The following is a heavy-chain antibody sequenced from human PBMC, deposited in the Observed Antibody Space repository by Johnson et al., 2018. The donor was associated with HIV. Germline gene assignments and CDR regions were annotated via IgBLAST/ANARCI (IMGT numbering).Heavy chain of an antibody. J-gene: IGHJ3*02. Sequence: EVQLVESGGGLVQPGRSLRLSCAASGFTFDDYGMHWVRQAPGKGLEWVSGVSWNSGSIGYANSVKGRFTISRDNSKNTLYLQMGSLRAEDMAVYYCARRFYDSSGAGFDIWGQGTMVTVSS. V-gene: IGHV3-9*03. CDR2: VSWNSGSI. D-gene: IGHD3-22*01. CDR3: ARRFYDSSGAGFDI. CDR1: GFTFDDYG.